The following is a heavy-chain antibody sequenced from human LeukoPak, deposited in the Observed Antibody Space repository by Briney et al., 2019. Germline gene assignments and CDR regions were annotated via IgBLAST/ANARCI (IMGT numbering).Heavy chain of an antibody. D-gene: IGHD6-19*01. V-gene: IGHV3-15*01. CDR3: TTGQWLVRNY. CDR2: INSKTDGGTT. Sequence: PGGSLRLSCAASGFTLSNAWMTWVRQAPGKGLEWVGRINSKTDGGTTDYAAPVKGRFTISRDDSKNTVYLQMNSLKTEDTAVYYCTTGQWLVRNYWGQGTLVIVSS. J-gene: IGHJ4*02. CDR1: GFTLSNAW.